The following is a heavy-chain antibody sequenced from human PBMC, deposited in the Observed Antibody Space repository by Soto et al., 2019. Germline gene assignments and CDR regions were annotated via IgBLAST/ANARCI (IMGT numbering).Heavy chain of an antibody. CDR2: IKQDGSEK. J-gene: IGHJ4*02. CDR1: GFTFGSYW. CDR3: ATVTLAGRGIGY. Sequence: PGGSLRLSCAASGFTFGSYWMSWVRQAPGKGLEWVANIKQDGSEKYYVDSVKGRFTISRDNAKNSLFLQMNSLRAEDTAVYYCATVTLAGRGIGYWGQGTLVTVSS. D-gene: IGHD6-19*01. V-gene: IGHV3-7*01.